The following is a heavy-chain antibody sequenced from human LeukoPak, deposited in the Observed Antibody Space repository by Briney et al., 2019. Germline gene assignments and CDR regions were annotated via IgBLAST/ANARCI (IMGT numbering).Heavy chain of an antibody. CDR2: IYTSGST. CDR1: GGSISSGSYY. D-gene: IGHD4-23*01. CDR3: ARVGLRWLADY. V-gene: IGHV4-61*02. Sequence: SQTLSLTCTVSGGSISSGSYYWSWIRQPAGKGLEWIGRIYTSGSTNYNPSLKSRVTISVDTSKNQFSLKLSSVTAADTAVYYCARVGLRWLADYWGQGTLVTVFS. J-gene: IGHJ4*02.